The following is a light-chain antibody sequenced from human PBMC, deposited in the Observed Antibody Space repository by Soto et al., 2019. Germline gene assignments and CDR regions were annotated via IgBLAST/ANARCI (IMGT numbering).Light chain of an antibody. CDR3: QQYGRSHPAK. V-gene: IGKV3-20*01. CDR2: GAS. Sequence: EIVLTQSPATLSSFPGDRATLSCRASQYINTRLAWYQHRPGQAPRLLIYGASTRADGIPDRFSGSGSGTDFTLTISRLEPEDFAMYYCQQYGRSHPAKFGQGTKVDIK. J-gene: IGKJ1*01. CDR1: QYINTR.